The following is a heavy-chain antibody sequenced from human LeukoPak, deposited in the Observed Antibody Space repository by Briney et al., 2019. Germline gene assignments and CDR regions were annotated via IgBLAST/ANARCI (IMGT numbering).Heavy chain of an antibody. CDR3: ARRSRYIAVAGPDY. CDR2: IYYSGST. V-gene: IGHV4-59*05. Sequence: GSLRLSCAASGFTVSSNYMSWVRQAPGKGLEWIGSIYYSGSTYYNPSLKSRVTISVDTSKNQFSLKLSSVTAADTAVYYCARRSRYIAVAGPDYWGQGTLVTVSS. CDR1: GFTVSSNY. J-gene: IGHJ4*02. D-gene: IGHD6-19*01.